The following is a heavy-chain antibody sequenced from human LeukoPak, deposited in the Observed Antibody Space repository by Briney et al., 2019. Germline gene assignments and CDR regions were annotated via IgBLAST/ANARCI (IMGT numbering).Heavy chain of an antibody. V-gene: IGHV4-61*01. J-gene: IGHJ4*02. CDR3: ARDRVRGNSNPYFDY. CDR1: GDSVSSSNYY. CDR2: IYCGGNT. D-gene: IGHD4-11*01. Sequence: SETLSLTCAVSGDSVSSSNYYWSWIRQPPGKGLEWIGYIYCGGNTNYNPSLQSRVTISVDTSKSQFSLKLSSVTAADTAVYYCARDRVRGNSNPYFDYWGQGTLVTVSS.